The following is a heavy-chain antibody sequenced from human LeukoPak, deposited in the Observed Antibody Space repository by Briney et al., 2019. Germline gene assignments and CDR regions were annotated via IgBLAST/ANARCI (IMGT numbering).Heavy chain of an antibody. CDR2: IYYSGST. CDR3: AKHYYDSSGYAGL. D-gene: IGHD3-22*01. J-gene: IGHJ4*02. CDR1: GGSISSSSYY. Sequence: SETLSLTCTVSGGSISSSSYYWGWIRQPPGKGLEWIGSIYYSGSTYYNPSLKSRVTISVDTSKNQFSLKLSSVTAADTAVYYCAKHYYDSSGYAGLWGQGTLVTVSS. V-gene: IGHV4-39*01.